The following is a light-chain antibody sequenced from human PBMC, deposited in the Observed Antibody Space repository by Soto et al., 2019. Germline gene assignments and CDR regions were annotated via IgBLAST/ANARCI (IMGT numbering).Light chain of an antibody. V-gene: IGKV3-15*01. Sequence: EIVMTQSPATLSVSPGERATLFCRASQSVSSNLAWYQQKPGQAPRLLIYGASTRATGIPARFSGSGSGTEFTLTISSLQSEDFAVYYCQQYNNWPYIFGQGTKVDIK. J-gene: IGKJ2*01. CDR2: GAS. CDR1: QSVSSN. CDR3: QQYNNWPYI.